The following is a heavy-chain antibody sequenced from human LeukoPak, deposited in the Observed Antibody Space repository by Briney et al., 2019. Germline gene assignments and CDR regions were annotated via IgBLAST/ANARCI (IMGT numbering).Heavy chain of an antibody. CDR3: ARAGNYYFEY. J-gene: IGHJ4*02. CDR1: GFTFSSSW. Sequence: PGGSLRLSCAGSGFTFSSSWIHWVRQAPGKGLVWVSRMSGDGSTIDYAASVKGRFTISRDNAKNTLYLQMNSLSAEDTAVYYCARAGNYYFEYWGQGTLVTVSS. V-gene: IGHV3-74*01. D-gene: IGHD1-1*01. CDR2: MSGDGSTI.